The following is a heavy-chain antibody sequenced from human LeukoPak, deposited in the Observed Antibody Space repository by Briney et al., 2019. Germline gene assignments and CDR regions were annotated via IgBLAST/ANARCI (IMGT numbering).Heavy chain of an antibody. CDR2: ISYDGSNK. CDR1: GFTFSSYA. CDR3: AKCLHDYSNYYYYGMDV. J-gene: IGHJ6*02. D-gene: IGHD4-11*01. V-gene: IGHV3-30-3*02. Sequence: TGGSLRLPCAASGFTFSSYAMHWVRQAPGKGLEWVAVISYDGSNKYYADSVKGRFTISRDNSKNTLYLQMNSLRAEDTAVYYCAKCLHDYSNYYYYGMDVWGQGTTVTVSS.